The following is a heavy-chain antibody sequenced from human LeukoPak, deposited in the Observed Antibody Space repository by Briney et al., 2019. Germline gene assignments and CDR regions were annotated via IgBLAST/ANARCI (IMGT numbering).Heavy chain of an antibody. V-gene: IGHV1-18*01. D-gene: IGHD2-2*02. CDR1: GYSFTSYG. CDR3: ARDSARRVVVPAAIGY. J-gene: IGHJ4*02. CDR2: ISAYNGNT. Sequence: ASVKVSCKASGYSFTSYGISWVRQAPGQGLEWMGWISAYNGNTNYAQKFQGRVTMTTDTSTRTAYMELRSLRSDDTAVYYCARDSARRVVVPAAIGYWGQGTLVTVSS.